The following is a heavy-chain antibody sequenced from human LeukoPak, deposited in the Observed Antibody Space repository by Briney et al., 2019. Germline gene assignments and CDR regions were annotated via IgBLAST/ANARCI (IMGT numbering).Heavy chain of an antibody. D-gene: IGHD4-17*01. CDR1: GYTFTRYG. CDR2: ISAYNGNT. J-gene: IGHJ3*02. CDR3: ARWQTVKSPDAFDI. V-gene: IGHV1-18*01. Sequence: ASVTVSCEASGYTFTRYGISWVRQAPGQGLEWMGWISAYNGNTNYAQKLQGTVTMTTDTTTSTAYMELRSLRSDDTAVYYCARWQTVKSPDAFDIWGQGTMVTVSS.